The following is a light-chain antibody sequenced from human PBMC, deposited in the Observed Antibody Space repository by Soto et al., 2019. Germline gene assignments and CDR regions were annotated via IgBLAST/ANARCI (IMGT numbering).Light chain of an antibody. CDR2: DAS. CDR3: HQRSNWPPLP. Sequence: EIVLTQSPATLSLSPGERATLSCRASQSVGGYLDWYQQKPGQAPRLLIYDASNRASGIPARFSGSGSGTDFTPTISSLEPEDLAGYYCHQRSNWPPLPFGGGTKVEIK. CDR1: QSVGGY. J-gene: IGKJ4*01. V-gene: IGKV3-11*01.